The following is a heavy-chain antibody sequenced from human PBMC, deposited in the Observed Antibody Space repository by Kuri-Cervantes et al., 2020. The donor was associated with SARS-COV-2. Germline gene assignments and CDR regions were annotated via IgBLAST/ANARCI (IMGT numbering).Heavy chain of an antibody. D-gene: IGHD2-15*01. Sequence: GGSLRLSCAASGFTFSSYGMHWVRQAPGKGLEWVSSISSSSSYIYYADSVKGRFTISRDNAKNSLYLQMSSLRVEDTAVYYCTRMSSGGSPDYWGQGTLVTVSS. V-gene: IGHV3-21*01. CDR1: GFTFSSYG. CDR3: TRMSSGGSPDY. CDR2: ISSSSSYI. J-gene: IGHJ4*02.